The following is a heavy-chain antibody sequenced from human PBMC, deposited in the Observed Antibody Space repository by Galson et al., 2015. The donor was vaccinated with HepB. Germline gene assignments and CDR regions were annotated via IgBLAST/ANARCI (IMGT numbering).Heavy chain of an antibody. V-gene: IGHV1-69*13. D-gene: IGHD3-22*01. CDR3: AREGRYYDSSAFDP. Sequence: SVKVPCKASGGTFSSYAISWVRQAPGQGLEWMGGIIPIFGTANYAQKFQGRVTITADESTSTAYMELSSLRSEDTAVYYCAREGRYYDSSAFDPWGQGTLVTVSS. CDR2: IIPIFGTA. CDR1: GGTFSSYA. J-gene: IGHJ5*02.